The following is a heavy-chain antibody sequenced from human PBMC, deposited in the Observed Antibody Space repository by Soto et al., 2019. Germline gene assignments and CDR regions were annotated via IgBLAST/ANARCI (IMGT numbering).Heavy chain of an antibody. D-gene: IGHD3-10*01. CDR3: ARIDAYYGSGDADV. Sequence: QVTLKESGPALVKSTETLTLTCTVSGFSLSNVRMGVTWIRQPPGKALEWLAYIFSNDEKSYSTSLRSRLTISKDTSKSQVVLTMTNMDPVDTGTYYCARIDAYYGSGDADVWGQGTTVTVPS. V-gene: IGHV2-26*01. CDR1: GFSLSNVRMG. J-gene: IGHJ6*02. CDR2: IFSNDEK.